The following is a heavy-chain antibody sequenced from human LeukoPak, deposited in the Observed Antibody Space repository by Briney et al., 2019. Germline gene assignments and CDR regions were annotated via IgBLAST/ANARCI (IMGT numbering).Heavy chain of an antibody. CDR1: GFTFSNYG. CDR3: ARDHSGTQDY. CDR2: IWDDGSNE. Sequence: PGRSLRLSCAASGFTFSNYGMHWVRQAPGKGLEWVAVIWDDGSNEYYAGSVKGRFTIFRDNRRNTLYLQMNSLRAEDTAVYSCARDHSGTQDYWGQGTLVTVSS. D-gene: IGHD1-1*01. J-gene: IGHJ4*02. V-gene: IGHV3-33*01.